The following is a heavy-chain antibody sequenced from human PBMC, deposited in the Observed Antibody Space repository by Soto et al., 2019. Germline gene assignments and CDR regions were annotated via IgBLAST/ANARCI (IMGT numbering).Heavy chain of an antibody. CDR3: ASKCHRAARPNH. CDR1: GFTFRDYD. Sequence: QVQLVESGGGLVRPGGSLRLSCAASGFTFRDYDMSWILKAPGKGLEWVSCISSSGTATYYADSVKGRFTISRDNAKNSLDVEMNSLRVEDTAVYYCASKCHRAARPNHWGQGALVTVSS. J-gene: IGHJ5*02. CDR2: ISSSGTAT. D-gene: IGHD6-6*01. V-gene: IGHV3-11*01.